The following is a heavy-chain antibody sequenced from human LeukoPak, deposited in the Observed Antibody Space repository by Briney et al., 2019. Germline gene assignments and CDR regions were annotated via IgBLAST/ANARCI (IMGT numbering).Heavy chain of an antibody. CDR1: GFTFSTYS. Sequence: GGSLRLSCAASGFTFSTYSMNWVRQAPGKGLEWVSSISSGSSYVYYADSVKGRFTISRDNAKNSLYLQMNSLRAEDTAVYYCASGDWFDPWGQGTLVTVS. D-gene: IGHD3-3*01. CDR3: ASGDWFDP. J-gene: IGHJ5*02. CDR2: ISSGSSYV. V-gene: IGHV3-21*01.